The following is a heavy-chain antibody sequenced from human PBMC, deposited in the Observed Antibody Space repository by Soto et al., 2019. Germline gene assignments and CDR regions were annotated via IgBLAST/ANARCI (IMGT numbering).Heavy chain of an antibody. Sequence: GASVKVSCKASGYTFTSYGISWLRQAPGQGLEWMGWISAYNGNTNYAQKLQGRVTMTTDTSTSTAYMELRSLRSDDTAVYYCARDPDYDILTGPYYFDYWGQGTLVTVSS. CDR3: ARDPDYDILTGPYYFDY. J-gene: IGHJ4*02. D-gene: IGHD3-9*01. CDR2: ISAYNGNT. CDR1: GYTFTSYG. V-gene: IGHV1-18*01.